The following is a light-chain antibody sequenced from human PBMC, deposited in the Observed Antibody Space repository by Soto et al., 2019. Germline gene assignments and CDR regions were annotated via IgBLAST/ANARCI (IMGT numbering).Light chain of an antibody. Sequence: DIPMTQSPSSLSASVGDRVTITGRASQSISSYLNWYQQKPGKAPKLLIYAASSLQSGVPSRFSGSGSGTDFTRTISTLQPEDFATYYCQQSYSTPHTFGQGTKLEIK. CDR2: AAS. CDR1: QSISSY. V-gene: IGKV1-39*01. CDR3: QQSYSTPHT. J-gene: IGKJ2*01.